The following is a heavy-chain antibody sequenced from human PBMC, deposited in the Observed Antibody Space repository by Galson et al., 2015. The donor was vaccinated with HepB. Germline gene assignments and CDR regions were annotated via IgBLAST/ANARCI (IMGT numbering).Heavy chain of an antibody. V-gene: IGHV1-18*04. J-gene: IGHJ4*02. Sequence: SVKVSCKASGYTFTSYGISWVRQAPGQGLEWMGWISAYNGNTNYAQKLQGRVTMTTDTSTSTAYMELRSLRSDDTAVYYCARGGKYYGSGTGGNFDYWGQGTLVTVSS. D-gene: IGHD3-10*01. CDR1: GYTFTSYG. CDR2: ISAYNGNT. CDR3: ARGGKYYGSGTGGNFDY.